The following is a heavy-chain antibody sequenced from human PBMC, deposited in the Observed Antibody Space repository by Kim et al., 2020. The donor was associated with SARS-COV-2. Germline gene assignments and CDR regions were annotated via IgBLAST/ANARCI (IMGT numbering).Heavy chain of an antibody. D-gene: IGHD1-26*01. CDR3: ARRGTISGSYFFDY. J-gene: IGHJ4*02. Sequence: YNPSPQNRVTISVDTSTNQFPLKLSSVTAADTAVYYCARRGTISGSYFFDYWGQGTLVTVSS. V-gene: IGHV4-39*01.